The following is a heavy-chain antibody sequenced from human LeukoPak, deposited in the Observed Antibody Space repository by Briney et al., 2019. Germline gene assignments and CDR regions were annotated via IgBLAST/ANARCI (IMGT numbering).Heavy chain of an antibody. CDR2: IIPILGIA. V-gene: IGHV1-69*04. D-gene: IGHD6-13*01. CDR3: AREVVVAAAANYFDY. J-gene: IGHJ4*02. CDR1: GGTFSSYA. Sequence: SVKVSCKASGGTFSSYAISWVRQAPGQGLEWMGRIIPILGIANYAQKFQGRVTITADKSTSTAYMELSSLRSEDTAVYYCAREVVVAAAANYFDYWGQGTLVTVSS.